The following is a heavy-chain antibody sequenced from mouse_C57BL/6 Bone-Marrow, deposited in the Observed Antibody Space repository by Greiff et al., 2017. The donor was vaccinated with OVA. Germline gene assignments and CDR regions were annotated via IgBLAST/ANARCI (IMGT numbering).Heavy chain of an antibody. D-gene: IGHD1-1*01. V-gene: IGHV14-4*01. CDR1: GFNIKDDY. Sequence: EVKLMESGAELVRPGASVKLSCTASGFNIKDDYMHWVKQRPEQGLEWIGWIDPENGDTEYASKFQGKATITADTSSNTAYLQLSSLTSEDTAVYYCTTWLYGSSYDYAMDYWGQGTSVTVSS. CDR3: TTWLYGSSYDYAMDY. CDR2: IDPENGDT. J-gene: IGHJ4*01.